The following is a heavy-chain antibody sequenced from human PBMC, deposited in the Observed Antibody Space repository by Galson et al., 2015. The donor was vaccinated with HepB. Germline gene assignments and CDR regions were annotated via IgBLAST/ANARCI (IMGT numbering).Heavy chain of an antibody. Sequence: SLRLSCAASGFTFSSYAMHWVRQAPGKGLEWVAVISYDGSNKYYADSVKGRFTISRDNSKNTLYLQMNSLRAEDTAVYYCARDCYGDYWFCYYYYGMDVWGQGTTVTVSS. CDR1: GFTFSSYA. D-gene: IGHD4-17*01. J-gene: IGHJ6*02. CDR3: ARDCYGDYWFCYYYYGMDV. CDR2: ISYDGSNK. V-gene: IGHV3-30-3*01.